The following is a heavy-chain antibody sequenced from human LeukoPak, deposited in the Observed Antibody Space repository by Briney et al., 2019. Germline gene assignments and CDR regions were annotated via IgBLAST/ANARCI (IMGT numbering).Heavy chain of an antibody. CDR3: AKDLIL. J-gene: IGHJ3*01. V-gene: IGHV3-30*02. CDR2: IQYDGSRK. Sequence: GGSLRLSCAASEFSVGSNYMTWVRQAPGKGLEWVSFIQYDGSRKNYVDSVKGRFTISRDNSKNTLYLQMFSLRPEDTAVYFCAKDLILWGQGTVVTVSS. CDR1: EFSVGSNY.